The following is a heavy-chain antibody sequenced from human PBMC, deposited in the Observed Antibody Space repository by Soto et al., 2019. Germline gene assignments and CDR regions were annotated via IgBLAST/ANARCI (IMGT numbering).Heavy chain of an antibody. CDR1: GYSFTSYG. V-gene: IGHV1-18*01. CDR2: ISAYNGNT. CDR3: ARDNGFRESDV. D-gene: IGHD3-10*01. J-gene: IGHJ6*02. Sequence: QVQLVQSGAEVKKPGASVKVSCKASGYSFTSYGISWVRQAPGQGLEWMGWISAYNGNTNYAQKLEGRVTMTPETYTGTAYMELRSLRSDVTAVYYCARDNGFRESDVWGQGSTVTVSS.